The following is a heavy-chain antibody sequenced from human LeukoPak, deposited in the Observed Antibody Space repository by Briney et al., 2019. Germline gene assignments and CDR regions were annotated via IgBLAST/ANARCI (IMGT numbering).Heavy chain of an antibody. Sequence: GGSLRLSCAASGFTFSSYSMNWVRQAPGKGLEWVSYISSSSSTIYYADSVKGRFTISRDNPKNTLYLQMNSLRAEDTAIYYCAKGETVRAPAAPGFWGQGILVTVSS. D-gene: IGHD2-2*01. CDR2: ISSSSSTI. CDR3: AKGETVRAPAAPGF. V-gene: IGHV3-48*01. CDR1: GFTFSSYS. J-gene: IGHJ4*02.